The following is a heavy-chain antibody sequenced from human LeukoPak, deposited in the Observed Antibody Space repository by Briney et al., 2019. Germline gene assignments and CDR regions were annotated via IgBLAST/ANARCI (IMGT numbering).Heavy chain of an antibody. V-gene: IGHV3-9*01. Sequence: GGSLRLSCAASGFTFDDYAMHWVRQAPGKGLEWVSGISWNSGGIGYADSVKGRFTISRDNAKNSLYLQMNSLRAEDTALYYCAKSGYAYSSSPTDYWGQGTLVTVSS. D-gene: IGHD6-13*01. CDR3: AKSGYAYSSSPTDY. CDR1: GFTFDDYA. CDR2: ISWNSGGI. J-gene: IGHJ4*02.